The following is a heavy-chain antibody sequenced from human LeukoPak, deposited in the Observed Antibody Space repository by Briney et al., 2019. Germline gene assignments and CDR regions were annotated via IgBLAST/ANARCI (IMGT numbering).Heavy chain of an antibody. CDR3: ARRIAARRRYWYFDL. Sequence: SETLSLTCTVSGGSISSYYWSWIRQPPGKGLEWIGYIYYSGSTNYNPSLKSRVTISVDTSKNQFSLKLSSVTAADTAVYYCARRIAARRRYWYFDLWGRGTLVTVSS. CDR2: IYYSGST. J-gene: IGHJ2*01. D-gene: IGHD6-6*01. V-gene: IGHV4-59*08. CDR1: GGSISSYY.